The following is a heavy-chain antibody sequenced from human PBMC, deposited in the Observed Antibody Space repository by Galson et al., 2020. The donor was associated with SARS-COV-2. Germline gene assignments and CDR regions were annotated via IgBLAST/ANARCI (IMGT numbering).Heavy chain of an antibody. CDR2: IYYSGST. V-gene: IGHV4-59*11. Sequence: SETLSLTCTVSGGSTSSHYWSWIRQPPGAGLEWIGYIYYSGSTNYNPSLKSRVTISVDTSKNQFSLKLTSVTAADTAVYYCARGGAYGGSFYDYWGQGTLVTVSS. CDR3: ARGGAYGGSFYDY. CDR1: GGSTSSHY. D-gene: IGHD1-26*01. J-gene: IGHJ4*02.